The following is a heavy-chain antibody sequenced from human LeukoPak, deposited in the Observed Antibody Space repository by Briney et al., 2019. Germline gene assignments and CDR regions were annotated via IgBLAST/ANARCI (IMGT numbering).Heavy chain of an antibody. CDR2: IIPILGIA. D-gene: IGHD3-22*01. Sequence: GASVKVSCKASGGTFSSYAISWVRQAPGQGLEWMGRIIPILGIANYAQKFQGRVTITADKSTSTAYMELSSLRSEDTAVYYCARASSGVVEYYYYGMDVWGQGTTVTLSS. CDR3: ARASSGVVEYYYYGMDV. V-gene: IGHV1-69*04. J-gene: IGHJ6*02. CDR1: GGTFSSYA.